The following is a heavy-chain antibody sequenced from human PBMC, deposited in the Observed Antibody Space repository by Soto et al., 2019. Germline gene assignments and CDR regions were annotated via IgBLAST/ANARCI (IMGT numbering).Heavy chain of an antibody. CDR1: GYTFASYS. D-gene: IGHD4-17*01. J-gene: IGHJ4*02. CDR2: ISPLNGNT. V-gene: IGHV1-18*01. Sequence: QVQLVQSGAEVKKPGASVKVSCKASGYTFASYSLTWVRQAPGQGLEWMGWISPLNGNTNYAQILQGRVSMTTDTSARKANMELRSLRSDDTAVYYCASRFSTVTNPPDYWGQGTLVTVSS. CDR3: ASRFSTVTNPPDY.